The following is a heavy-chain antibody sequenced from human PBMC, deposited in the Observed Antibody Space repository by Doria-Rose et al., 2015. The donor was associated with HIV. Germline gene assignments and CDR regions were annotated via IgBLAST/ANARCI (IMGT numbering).Heavy chain of an antibody. D-gene: IGHD6-13*01. Sequence: SGPVLVKPTETLTLTCTVSGVSLSSPGMGVSWIRQPPGKALEWLANIISDDERSSKTSLKSRLTISRGTSKSQVVLTMTDMDPVDTATYYCARIKSSRWYHKYYFDFWGQGTLVIVSA. CDR3: ARIKSSRWYHKYYFDF. CDR2: IISDDER. J-gene: IGHJ4*02. CDR1: GVSLSSPGMG. V-gene: IGHV2-26*01.